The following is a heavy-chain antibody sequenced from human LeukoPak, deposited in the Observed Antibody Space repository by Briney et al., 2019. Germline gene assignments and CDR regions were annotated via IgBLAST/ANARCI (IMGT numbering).Heavy chain of an antibody. CDR1: GGSISSGGYP. V-gene: IGHV4-30-2*01. CDR3: ARPQYCSGTSCYWFDP. J-gene: IGHJ5*02. Sequence: PSETLSLTCAVSGGSISSGGYPWSWIRQPPGKGLEWIGYIYHTGSTYYNPSLKSRVTISVDTSKNQFSLRLSSVTAADTAVYYCARPQYCSGTSCYWFDPWGQGTLVTVSS. CDR2: IYHTGST. D-gene: IGHD2-2*01.